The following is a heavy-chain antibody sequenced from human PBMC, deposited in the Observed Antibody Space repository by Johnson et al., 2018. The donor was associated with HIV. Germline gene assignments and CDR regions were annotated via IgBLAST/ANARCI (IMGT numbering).Heavy chain of an antibody. D-gene: IGHD3-3*01. V-gene: IGHV3-30*02. CDR1: GFTFSSYD. CDR3: AKLSIFGVVGTDGFDI. CDR2: VRSDGSNK. Sequence: QVQLVESGGGLVQPGGSLRLSCAASGFTFSSYDMHWVRQAPGKGLEWVAFVRSDGSNKYYGDSVKGRFTISRDNSKNTLYLQMNSLRADDTAVYHCAKLSIFGVVGTDGFDIWGQGTMVTVSS. J-gene: IGHJ3*02.